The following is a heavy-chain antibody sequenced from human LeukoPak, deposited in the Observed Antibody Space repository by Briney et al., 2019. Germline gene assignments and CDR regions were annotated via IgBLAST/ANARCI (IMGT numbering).Heavy chain of an antibody. D-gene: IGHD5-18*01. CDR1: GFTFSSYW. V-gene: IGHV3-7*01. Sequence: GGSLRLSCAASGFTFSSYWMSWVRQAPGKGLEWVANIKQDGSEKYYVDSVKGRFTISRDNAKNSLYLQMNSLRAEDTAVYYCARALIQLYAFLDYWGQGALVTVSS. CDR2: IKQDGSEK. J-gene: IGHJ4*02. CDR3: ARALIQLYAFLDY.